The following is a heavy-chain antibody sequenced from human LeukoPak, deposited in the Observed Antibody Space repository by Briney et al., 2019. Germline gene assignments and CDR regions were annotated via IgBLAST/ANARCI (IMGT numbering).Heavy chain of an antibody. CDR3: AKSPGNSRNGVDY. D-gene: IGHD2-8*01. CDR2: LSGSGGST. CDR1: GFTFTSYA. J-gene: IGHJ4*02. V-gene: IGHV3-23*01. Sequence: GGSLRLSCAASGFTFTSYAMSWVRQAPGKRLEWVSGLSGSGGSTYYADSVKGRFTISRDNSKNTLYLQMNSLRAEDTAVYYCAKSPGNSRNGVDYWGQGTLVTVSS.